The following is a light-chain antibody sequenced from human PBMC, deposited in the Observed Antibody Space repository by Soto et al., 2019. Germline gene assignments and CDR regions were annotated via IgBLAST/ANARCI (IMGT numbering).Light chain of an antibody. CDR3: CSYAGSSTFYV. Sequence: QSALPQPASVSGSPGQSITISCTGTSSDVGSYNLVSWYQQHPGKAPKLMIYEVSKRPSGVSNRFSGSKSGNTASLTISGLQAEDEADYYCCSYAGSSTFYVFGTGTRSPS. CDR1: SSDVGSYNL. J-gene: IGLJ1*01. V-gene: IGLV2-23*02. CDR2: EVS.